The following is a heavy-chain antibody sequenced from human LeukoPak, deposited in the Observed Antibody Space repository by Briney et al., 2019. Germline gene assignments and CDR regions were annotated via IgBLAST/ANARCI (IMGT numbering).Heavy chain of an antibody. V-gene: IGHV3-33*08. CDR3: ARVGVGGDYFDY. Sequence: PGGSLRLSCAASGFTVSSYGMHWVRQAPGKGLEWVAVIWYDGSNKYYADSVKGRFTISRDNSKNTLYLQMNSLRAEDTAVYYCARVGVGGDYFDYWGQGTLVTVSS. CDR2: IWYDGSNK. J-gene: IGHJ4*02. CDR1: GFTVSSYG. D-gene: IGHD2-15*01.